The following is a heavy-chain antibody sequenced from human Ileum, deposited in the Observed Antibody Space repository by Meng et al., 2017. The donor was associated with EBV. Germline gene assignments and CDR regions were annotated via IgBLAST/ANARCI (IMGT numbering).Heavy chain of an antibody. CDR1: GGSISRSDW. V-gene: IGHV4-4*02. D-gene: IGHD3-22*01. CDR3: ASSDYYRSDY. CDR2: TSHSGST. Sequence: QGQLQGSGPGLGKPSWSLSLTGAGSGGSISRSDWCSWVRQPPGKGLEWIGETSHSGSTNYSPSLKSRVTISLDKSKNQLSLKLNSVTAADTAVYYCASSDYYRSDYWGQGTLVTVSS. J-gene: IGHJ4*02.